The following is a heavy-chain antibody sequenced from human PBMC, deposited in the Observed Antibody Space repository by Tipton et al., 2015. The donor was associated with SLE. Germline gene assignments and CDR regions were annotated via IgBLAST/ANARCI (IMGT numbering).Heavy chain of an antibody. CDR1: GFPFSGYE. V-gene: IGHV3-48*03. CDR3: ARGFTLFSSMDV. J-gene: IGHJ6*03. D-gene: IGHD2-21*01. Sequence: GSLRLSCAASGFPFSGYEMYWVRQAPGKGLEWVSYISSSDFSFSTIYYAESVQGRYTISRDNVKNSLYLHMNSLRVEDSAVYYCARGFTLFSSMDVWGKGTTVIVSS. CDR2: ISSSDFSFSTI.